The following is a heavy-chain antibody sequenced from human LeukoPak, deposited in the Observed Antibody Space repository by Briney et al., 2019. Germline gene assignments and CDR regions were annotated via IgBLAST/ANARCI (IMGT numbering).Heavy chain of an antibody. J-gene: IGHJ3*02. CDR1: GYTFTGYY. D-gene: IGHD1-1*01. CDR2: VNPNSGGT. V-gene: IGHV1-2*02. Sequence: ASVKVSCKASGYTFTGYYMHWVRQAPGQGLEWMGWVNPNSGGTNYAQKFQGRVTMIRVTSLSTAYMELSRLGSDDPAVDLRGRARQTPWTPFPDPANAFDIWDQGTMVTVSS. CDR3: GRARQTPWTPFPDPANAFDI.